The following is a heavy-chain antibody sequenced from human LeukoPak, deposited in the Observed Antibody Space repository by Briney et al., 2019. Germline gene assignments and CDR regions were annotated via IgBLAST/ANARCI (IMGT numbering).Heavy chain of an antibody. D-gene: IGHD6-19*01. CDR2: IYYSGST. CDR3: ATGAVAPLWFDP. Sequence: PSETLSLTCTVSGGSISSYYWSWIRQPPGKGLEWIGYIYYSGSTNYNPSLKSRVTISVDASKNQFSLKLSSVTAADTAVYYCATGAVAPLWFDPWGQGTMVTVSS. V-gene: IGHV4-59*01. J-gene: IGHJ5*02. CDR1: GGSISSYY.